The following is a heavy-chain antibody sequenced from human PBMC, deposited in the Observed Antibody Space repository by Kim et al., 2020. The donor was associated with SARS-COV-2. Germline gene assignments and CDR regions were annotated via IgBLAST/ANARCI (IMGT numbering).Heavy chain of an antibody. J-gene: IGHJ6*02. CDR1: GFTFSSFA. V-gene: IGHV3-23*01. D-gene: IGHD3-10*02. Sequence: GGSLRLSCGGSGFTFSSFAITWVRQAPGKGLEWVASVSGSGASTYSADAVKGRFTISRDNSKSTLFLQMNNLRVEDTAVYFCARVASSPGLFGYRWDVGGQGATVTVSS. CDR2: VSGSGAST. CDR3: ARVASSPGLFGYRWDV.